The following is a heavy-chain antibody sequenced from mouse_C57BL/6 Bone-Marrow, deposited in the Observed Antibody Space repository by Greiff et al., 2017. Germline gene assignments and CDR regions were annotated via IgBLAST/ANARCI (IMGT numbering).Heavy chain of an antibody. Sequence: EVKLMESGGGLVQSGRSLRLSCATSGFTFSDFYMEWVRQAPGKGLEWIAASRNKANDYTTEYSASVKGRFIVSRDTSQSILYLQMNALRAEDTAIYYCARDEGWPRAMDYWGQGTSVTVSS. CDR2: SRNKANDYTT. CDR3: ARDEGWPRAMDY. CDR1: GFTFSDFY. V-gene: IGHV7-1*01. J-gene: IGHJ4*01. D-gene: IGHD1-1*02.